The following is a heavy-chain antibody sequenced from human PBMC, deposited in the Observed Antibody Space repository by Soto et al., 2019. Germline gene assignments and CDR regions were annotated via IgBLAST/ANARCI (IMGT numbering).Heavy chain of an antibody. CDR3: ARHQQLTYSMYV. Sequence: QVQLVQSGAEVKKPGSSVKVSCKASGGTFSSYTISSVQQAPGQGLEWMGRIIPILGIANYAQKFQGRVTITADKSTRTAYMELSSVRSEGTAVTYCARHQQLTYSMYVWGQGATVTVSS. J-gene: IGHJ6*02. V-gene: IGHV1-69*02. CDR2: IIPILGIA. D-gene: IGHD6-13*01. CDR1: GGTFSSYT.